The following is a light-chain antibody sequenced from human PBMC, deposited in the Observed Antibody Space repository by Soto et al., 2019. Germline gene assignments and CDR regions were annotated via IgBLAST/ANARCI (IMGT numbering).Light chain of an antibody. J-gene: IGKJ3*01. CDR2: SAS. Sequence: DIQITQSTSSLSASVGDRVTVTCRAGQSISRYLNWYQQRPGKAPKLLIYSASTFQTGVPSRFSGSGSGTDFTLNISSLQPEDFATXYXQQSYNGPFTVGPGTQVDI. CDR3: QQSYNGPFT. CDR1: QSISRY. V-gene: IGKV1-39*01.